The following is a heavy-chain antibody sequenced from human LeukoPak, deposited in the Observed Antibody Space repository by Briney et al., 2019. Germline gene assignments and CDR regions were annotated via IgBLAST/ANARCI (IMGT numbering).Heavy chain of an antibody. CDR3: ARDQGEPHVAHAFDI. D-gene: IGHD3-16*01. CDR1: GYTFTSYG. CDR2: ISAYNGNT. J-gene: IGHJ3*02. V-gene: IGHV1-18*01. Sequence: ASVKVSCKASGYTFTSYGISWVRQAPGQGLEWMGWISAYNGNTNYAQKLQGRVTMTTDTSTSTAYMELRSLRSDDTAVYYCARDQGEPHVAHAFDIWGQGTMVTVSS.